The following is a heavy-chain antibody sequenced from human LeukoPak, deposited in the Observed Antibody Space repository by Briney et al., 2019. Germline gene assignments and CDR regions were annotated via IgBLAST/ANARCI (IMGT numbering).Heavy chain of an antibody. J-gene: IGHJ4*02. Sequence: SVKVSCKASGGTFSSYAISWVRQAPGQGLEWMGGIIPIFGTANYAQKFQGRVTITADESTSTAYMELSSPRSEDTAVYYCARMYLRYFDWTMGGYFDYWGQGTLVTVSS. V-gene: IGHV1-69*13. CDR1: GGTFSSYA. D-gene: IGHD3-9*01. CDR3: ARMYLRYFDWTMGGYFDY. CDR2: IIPIFGTA.